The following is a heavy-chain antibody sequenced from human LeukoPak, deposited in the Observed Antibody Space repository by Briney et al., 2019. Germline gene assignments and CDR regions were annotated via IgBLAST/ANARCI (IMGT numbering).Heavy chain of an antibody. D-gene: IGHD6-19*01. J-gene: IGHJ4*02. CDR1: GFSFSSYD. CDR3: TTITVASHFDY. V-gene: IGHV3-30*02. CDR2: IRYDGNNK. Sequence: PGGSLRLSCAASGFSFSSYDMYWVRPAPGKGLEWVAFIRYDGNNKYYADSVKGRFTISRDNSESTLYLQLNSLRAEDTAVYYCTTITVASHFDYWGPGTLVTVSS.